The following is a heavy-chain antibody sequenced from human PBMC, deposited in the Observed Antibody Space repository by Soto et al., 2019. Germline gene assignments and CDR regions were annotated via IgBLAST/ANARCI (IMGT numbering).Heavy chain of an antibody. D-gene: IGHD3-16*01. J-gene: IGHJ2*01. CDR1: GFTFSDYA. Sequence: EVQLLESGGGLARPGGSLRLSCVASGFTFSDYAMTWVRQAPGKRLEWVATISATGGNIEYTDSLKGRFTISRDNSENTLYLQLNGLTSDDTAVHYCAKVAGGLGYFDLWGRGTLVTVSS. V-gene: IGHV3-23*01. CDR3: AKVAGGLGYFDL. CDR2: ISATGGNI.